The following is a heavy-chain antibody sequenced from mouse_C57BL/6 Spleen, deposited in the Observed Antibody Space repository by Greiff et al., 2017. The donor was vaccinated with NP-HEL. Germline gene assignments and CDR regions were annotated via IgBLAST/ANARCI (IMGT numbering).Heavy chain of an antibody. V-gene: IGHV1-69*01. J-gene: IGHJ4*01. D-gene: IGHD1-1*01. CDR3: ARGANYYGSSPYYAMDY. CDR1: GYTFTSYW. Sequence: QVQLQQPGAELVMPGASVKLSCKASGYTFTSYWMHWVKQRPGQGLEWIGEIDPSDSYTNYNQQFKGKSTLTVDKSSSTAYMELRSLTSEDSAVYYCARGANYYGSSPYYAMDYWGQGTSVTVSS. CDR2: IDPSDSYT.